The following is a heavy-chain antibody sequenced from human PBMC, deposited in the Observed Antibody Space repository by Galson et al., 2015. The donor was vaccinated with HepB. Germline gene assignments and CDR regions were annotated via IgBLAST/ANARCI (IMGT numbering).Heavy chain of an antibody. D-gene: IGHD4-17*01. V-gene: IGHV3-30*04. CDR1: GFTFSSYI. J-gene: IGHJ4*02. CDR2: VSFDGTSQ. CDR3: ARGTTVTTGIDY. Sequence: SLRLSCAASGFTFSSYILHWVRQAPGKGLEWVAVVSFDGTSQFYAESVKGLFTISRDNSKDTVYLQMNSLRPDDTAMYYCARGTTVTTGIDYWGRGALVTVSS.